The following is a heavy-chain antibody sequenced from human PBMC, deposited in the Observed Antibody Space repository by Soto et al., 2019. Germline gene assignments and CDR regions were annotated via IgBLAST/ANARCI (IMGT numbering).Heavy chain of an antibody. Sequence: QVQLVQSGAEVKKPGSSVKVSCKASGGTFSSYAISWVRQAPGQGLEWMGGIIPIFGTANYAQKFQGRVTITADETTSTAYMELSSLRSEDTAVYYCASDDTAMDPYYYYYGMDVWGQGTTVTVSS. J-gene: IGHJ6*02. D-gene: IGHD5-18*01. CDR1: GGTFSSYA. V-gene: IGHV1-69*01. CDR2: IIPIFGTA. CDR3: ASDDTAMDPYYYYYGMDV.